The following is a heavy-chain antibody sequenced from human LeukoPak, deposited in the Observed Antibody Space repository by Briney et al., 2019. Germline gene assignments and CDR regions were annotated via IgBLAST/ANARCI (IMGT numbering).Heavy chain of an antibody. CDR1: GDSISSYY. D-gene: IGHD6-13*01. CDR3: ATGYSSTWYYFDY. Sequence: SETLSLTCTVSGDSISSYYWSWIRQPPGKGLEWIGYIYHSGSTNYNPSLKSRVTISADTSKDQFSLKPASVTAADTAVYYCATGYSSTWYYFDYWGQGTLVTVSS. CDR2: IYHSGST. J-gene: IGHJ4*02. V-gene: IGHV4-59*01.